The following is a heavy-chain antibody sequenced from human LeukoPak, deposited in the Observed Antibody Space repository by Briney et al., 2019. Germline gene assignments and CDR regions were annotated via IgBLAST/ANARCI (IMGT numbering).Heavy chain of an antibody. CDR1: GGTFSSYA. CDR2: IIPIFGTA. D-gene: IGHD1-26*01. Sequence: ASVKVSCTASGGTFSSYAISWVRQAPGQGLEWMGGIIPIFGTANYAQKFQGRVTITTDESTSTAYMELSSLRSEDTAVYYCARELKGGSYYSRPGHAFDIWGQGTMVAVSS. V-gene: IGHV1-69*05. J-gene: IGHJ3*02. CDR3: ARELKGGSYYSRPGHAFDI.